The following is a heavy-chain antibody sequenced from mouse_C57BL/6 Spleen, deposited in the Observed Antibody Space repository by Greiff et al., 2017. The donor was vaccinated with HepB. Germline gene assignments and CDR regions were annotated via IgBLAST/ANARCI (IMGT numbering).Heavy chain of an antibody. CDR1: GFTFSSYT. CDR3: ARPSYGYAMDD. J-gene: IGHJ4*01. CDR2: ISGGGGNT. Sequence: DVQLVESGGGLVKPGGSLKLSCAASGFTFSSYTMSWVRQTPEKRLEWVATISGGGGNTYYPDSVKGRFTISRDNAKNTLYLQMSSLRSEDTALYYCARPSYGYAMDDWGQGTSVTVSS. V-gene: IGHV5-9*01. D-gene: IGHD1-1*01.